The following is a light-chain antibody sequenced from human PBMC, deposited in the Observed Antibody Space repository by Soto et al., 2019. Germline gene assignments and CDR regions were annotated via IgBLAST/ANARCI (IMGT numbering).Light chain of an antibody. CDR2: DDS. Sequence: SYELTQPPSVSVAPGQTARLTCGGNNIGGKSVHWYQQKPGQAPVLVVYDDSDRPSGIPDRFSGSNSEDTATLTIRRVEAGDEADYYCHVWDSSSDHYVFGTGTKVTVL. J-gene: IGLJ1*01. CDR3: HVWDSSSDHYV. CDR1: NIGGKS. V-gene: IGLV3-21*02.